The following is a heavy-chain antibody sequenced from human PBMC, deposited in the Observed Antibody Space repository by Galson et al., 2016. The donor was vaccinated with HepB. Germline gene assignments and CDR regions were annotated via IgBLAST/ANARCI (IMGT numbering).Heavy chain of an antibody. D-gene: IGHD3-10*01. CDR3: ARVLRVHHYGSGLKNNGAFDV. CDR2: ISTYNGNT. Sequence: SVKVSCKASGYIFTTYGISWVRQAPGQGLEWMGWISTYNGNTNYAQKFQGRVSMTTDTSTSTTYMEMRSLRSDDMAVYYCARVLRVHHYGSGLKNNGAFDVWGHGTMVTVSS. CDR1: GYIFTTYG. V-gene: IGHV1-18*03. J-gene: IGHJ3*01.